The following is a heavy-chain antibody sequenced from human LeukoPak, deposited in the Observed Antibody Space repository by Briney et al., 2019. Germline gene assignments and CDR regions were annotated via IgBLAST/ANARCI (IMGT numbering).Heavy chain of an antibody. D-gene: IGHD6-19*01. CDR2: ISWNSGSI. CDR3: AKDSSSGWYFLDY. V-gene: IGHV3-9*01. J-gene: IGHJ4*02. Sequence: GGSLRLSCAASGFTFDDYAMHWVRQAPGKGLEWVSGISWNSGSIGYADSVKGRFTISRDNAKNSLYLQMNSLRAEDTALYYCAKDSSSGWYFLDYWGQGTLVTVSS. CDR1: GFTFDDYA.